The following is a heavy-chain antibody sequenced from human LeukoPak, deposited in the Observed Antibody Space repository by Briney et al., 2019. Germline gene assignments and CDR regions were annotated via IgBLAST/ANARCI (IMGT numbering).Heavy chain of an antibody. CDR3: ARRRSGNSYVVY. Sequence: SETLSLTCTVSGGSISSSSYYWGWIRQPPGKGLEWIGSFYYSGSTYYNPSLKSRVTISVDTSKNQFSLKLSSVTATDTAVYYCARRRSGNSYVVYWGQGTLVTVSS. V-gene: IGHV4-39*01. CDR2: FYYSGST. D-gene: IGHD5-18*01. CDR1: GGSISSSSYY. J-gene: IGHJ4*02.